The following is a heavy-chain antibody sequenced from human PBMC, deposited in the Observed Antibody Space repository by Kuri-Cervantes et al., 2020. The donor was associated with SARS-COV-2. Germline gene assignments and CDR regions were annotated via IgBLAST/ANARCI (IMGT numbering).Heavy chain of an antibody. Sequence: GESLKISCAASGFTFSSYVMSWVRQAPGKGLEWVSAISGSGGSTYYADSVKGRFTISRDNSKNTLYLQMNSLRAEDTAVYYCAKDPYGGGVTALLDYWGQGTLVTVSS. V-gene: IGHV3-23*01. CDR1: GFTFSSYV. CDR3: AKDPYGGGVTALLDY. D-gene: IGHD3-16*01. J-gene: IGHJ4*02. CDR2: ISGSGGST.